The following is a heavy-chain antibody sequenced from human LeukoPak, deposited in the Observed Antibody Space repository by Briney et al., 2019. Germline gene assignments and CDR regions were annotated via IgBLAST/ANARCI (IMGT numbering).Heavy chain of an antibody. J-gene: IGHJ4*01. CDR3: TKGHTGGWNDNHFEF. CDR1: GFTFCSYT. V-gene: IGHV3-43*01. CDR2: ISWDSRNT. Sequence: GGALRLSCTASGFTFCSYTMHWVRDAPGKGLEWVSLISWDSRNTHYSDSVKGRFIISRDNAKNSLYLQINSLTIEDTALYYCTKGHTGGWNDNHFEFWGHGTMVTVSS. D-gene: IGHD1-1*01.